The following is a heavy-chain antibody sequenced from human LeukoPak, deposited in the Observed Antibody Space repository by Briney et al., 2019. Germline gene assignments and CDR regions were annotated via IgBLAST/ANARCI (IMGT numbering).Heavy chain of an antibody. CDR1: GFTFSDYY. Sequence: GGSLRLSCAASGFTFSDYYMSWIRQAPGKGLEWVSYISSSGSTIYYADSVKGRFTISRDNAKNSLYLQMNSLRAEDTAVYYCARDYYDSSGYYYFDYWGQGTLVTVSS. CDR2: ISSSGSTI. V-gene: IGHV3-11*01. J-gene: IGHJ4*02. CDR3: ARDYYDSSGYYYFDY. D-gene: IGHD3-22*01.